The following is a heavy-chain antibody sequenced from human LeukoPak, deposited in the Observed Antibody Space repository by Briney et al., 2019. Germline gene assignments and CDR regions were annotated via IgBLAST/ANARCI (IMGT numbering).Heavy chain of an antibody. CDR1: GYTFTSYA. J-gene: IGHJ3*02. V-gene: IGHV1-3*03. CDR2: INAGNGNT. Sequence: VASVTVSCKASGYTFTSYAMHWVRQAPGQRLEWMGWINAGNGNTKYSQEFQGRVTITRDTSASTAYMELSSLRSEDMAVYYCARTRVITTPFDAFDIWGQGTMVTVSS. CDR3: ARTRVITTPFDAFDI. D-gene: IGHD3-22*01.